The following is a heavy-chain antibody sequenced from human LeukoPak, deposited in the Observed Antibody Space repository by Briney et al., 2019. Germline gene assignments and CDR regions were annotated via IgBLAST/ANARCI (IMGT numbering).Heavy chain of an antibody. D-gene: IGHD6-19*01. J-gene: IGHJ4*02. V-gene: IGHV4-39*01. CDR2: IYYSGST. CDR3: ASRGVMSSYYFDY. Sequence: SETLSLTCTVPGGSISSSSYYWGWIRQPPGKGLEWIGSIYYSGSTYYNPSLKSRVTISVDTSKNQFSLKLSSVTAADTAVYYCASRGVMSSYYFDYWGQGTLVTVSS. CDR1: GGSISSSSYY.